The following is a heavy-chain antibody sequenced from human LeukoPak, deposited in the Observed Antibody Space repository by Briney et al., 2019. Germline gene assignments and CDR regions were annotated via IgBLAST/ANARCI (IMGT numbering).Heavy chain of an antibody. D-gene: IGHD3-22*01. CDR3: ARECGAYYHFVDS. CDR1: GFSISAYW. CDR2: IKPDGSER. Sequence: PGGSLRLSCEASGFSISAYWMSWVRQPPGKGLEWVGNIKPDGSERNYMDSVKGRFTISRDNAKKSLYLQMNSLRAKDTAVYYCARECGAYYHFVDSWGQGALVTVFS. V-gene: IGHV3-7*01. J-gene: IGHJ4*02.